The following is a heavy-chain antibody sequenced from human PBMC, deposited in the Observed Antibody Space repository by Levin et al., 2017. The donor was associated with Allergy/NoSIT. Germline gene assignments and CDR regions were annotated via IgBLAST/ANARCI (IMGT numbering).Heavy chain of an antibody. Sequence: ASETLSLTCSVSGASISRGFYYWSWIRQPAGEGLEWIGRIYVTGSTTYSPSLKSLVTISLDRSKDQVSLKINSVTAADTAVYYCARDLEGFSGDKPYCYMDVWGKGTTVTVSS. CDR3: ARDLEGFSGDKPYCYMDV. CDR2: IYVTGST. V-gene: IGHV4-61*02. D-gene: IGHD3-3*01. J-gene: IGHJ6*03. CDR1: GASISRGFYY.